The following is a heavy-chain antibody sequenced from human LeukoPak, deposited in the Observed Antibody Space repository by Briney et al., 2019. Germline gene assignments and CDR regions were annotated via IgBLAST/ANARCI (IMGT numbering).Heavy chain of an antibody. D-gene: IGHD3-10*01. Sequence: GGSLRLSCAASGFTFDDYGMSWVRQAPGKGLEWVSGINWNGGSTGYADSVKGRFTNSRDNSKNTLYLQMNSLRAEDTAVYYCAKYSGIYYGSGSDYYYMDVWGKGTTVTISS. J-gene: IGHJ6*03. CDR1: GFTFDDYG. CDR3: AKYSGIYYGSGSDYYYMDV. V-gene: IGHV3-20*04. CDR2: INWNGGST.